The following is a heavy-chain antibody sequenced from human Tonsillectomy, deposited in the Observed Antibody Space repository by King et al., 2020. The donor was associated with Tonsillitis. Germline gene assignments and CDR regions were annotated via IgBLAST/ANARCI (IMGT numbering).Heavy chain of an antibody. V-gene: IGHV3-30-3*01. CDR1: GFTFRGYA. CDR3: ARTPYCGGDCYYGMDV. D-gene: IGHD2-21*02. CDR2: ISYDGSNK. J-gene: IGHJ6*02. Sequence: VQLVESGGGVVQPGRSLRLSCAASGFTFRGYAMHWVRQAPGKGLEWVALISYDGSNKYYADSVKGRFTISRDNSKNTLYLQMNSLSAEDTAVYFCARTPYCGGDCYYGMDVWGQGTTVTVSS.